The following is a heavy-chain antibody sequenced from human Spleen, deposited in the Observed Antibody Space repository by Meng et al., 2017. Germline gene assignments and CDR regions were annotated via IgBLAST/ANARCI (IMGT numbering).Heavy chain of an antibody. J-gene: IGHJ4*02. CDR3: AREKSPGHFDY. Sequence: QVQLVQSGVDLKKPGASVKASCKASGYTFTTYFLHWVRQAPGQGLEWMGTINPGGVSTNYALNFQGRLSMTRDTSTSTVYMELSSLRSEDTAVYYCAREKSPGHFDYWGQGTLVTVSS. CDR2: INPGGVST. CDR1: GYTFTTYF. V-gene: IGHV1-46*01.